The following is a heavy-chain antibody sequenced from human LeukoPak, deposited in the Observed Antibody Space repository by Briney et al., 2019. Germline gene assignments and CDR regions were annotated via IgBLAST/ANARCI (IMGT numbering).Heavy chain of an antibody. CDR3: AAHRYSGIYPYYFDY. CDR2: IRGDASGT. D-gene: IGHD1-26*01. J-gene: IGHJ4*02. Sequence: PGGSLRLSCAASGFTFSDYAMSWVRQAPGKGLEWVSVIRGDASGTYYADSMQGRFIISRDNSKSTLYLQMNSLRVEDTALYYCAAHRYSGIYPYYFDYWGQGALVTVSS. V-gene: IGHV3-23*01. CDR1: GFTFSDYA.